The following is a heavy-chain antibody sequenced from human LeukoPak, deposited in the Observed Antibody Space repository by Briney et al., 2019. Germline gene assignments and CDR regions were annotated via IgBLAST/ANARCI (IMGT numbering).Heavy chain of an antibody. CDR2: IDPSGTYT. D-gene: IGHD1-14*01. V-gene: IGHV3-23*01. CDR1: GFTFRNYA. J-gene: IGHJ4*02. CDR3: AKGPERSDRGYSDY. Sequence: GSLRLSCAASGFTFRNYAMSWVRQAPGKGLEWVSGIDPSGTYTYYADSVKGRFTISRDNSKNTLYFQLNSLRAEDTAAYYCAKGPERSDRGYSDYWGQGTLVTVSS.